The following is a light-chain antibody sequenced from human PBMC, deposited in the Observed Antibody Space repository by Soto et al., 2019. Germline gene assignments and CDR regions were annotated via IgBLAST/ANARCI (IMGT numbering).Light chain of an antibody. J-gene: IGKJ1*01. CDR3: QQYNNWPPWT. CDR2: GAS. V-gene: IGKV3-15*01. CDR1: QSVSSN. Sequence: EIVLIQSTATLSVSPGERATLSCRASQSVSSNLAWYQQKPGQAPRLLIYGASTRATGIPARFSGSGSGTEFTLTISSLQSEDFAVYYCQQYNNWPPWTFGQGTNVDIK.